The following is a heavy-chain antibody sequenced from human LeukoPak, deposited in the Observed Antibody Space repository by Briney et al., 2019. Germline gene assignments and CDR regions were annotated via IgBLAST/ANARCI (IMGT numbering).Heavy chain of an antibody. J-gene: IGHJ5*02. CDR2: IIPIFGTA. CDR3: ARGYSYVDWSWFDP. D-gene: IGHD5-18*01. CDR1: GGTFSSYA. V-gene: IGHV1-69*01. Sequence: ASVKVSCKASGGTFSSYAISWVRQAPGQGLEWMGGIIPIFGTANYAQKFQGRVTITADESTSTAYMELSSLRSEDTAVYYCARGYSYVDWSWFDPWGQGTLVTVSS.